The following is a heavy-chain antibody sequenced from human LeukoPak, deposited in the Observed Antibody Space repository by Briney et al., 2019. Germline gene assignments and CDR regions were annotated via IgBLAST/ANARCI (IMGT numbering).Heavy chain of an antibody. J-gene: IGHJ4*02. CDR2: MNPNSGNT. D-gene: IGHD6-13*01. CDR1: GYTFTSYD. CDR3: ARVSSSWYASYDY. Sequence: EASVKVSCKASGYTFTSYDINWVRQATGQGLEWMGWMNPNSGNTGYAQKFQGRVTMTRNISISTAYMELSSLRSEDTAVYYCARVSSSWYASYDYWGQGTLVTVSS. V-gene: IGHV1-8*01.